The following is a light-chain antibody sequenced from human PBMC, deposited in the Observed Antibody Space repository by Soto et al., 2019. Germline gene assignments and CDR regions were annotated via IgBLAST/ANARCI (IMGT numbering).Light chain of an antibody. J-gene: IGKJ2*01. CDR2: KAS. CDR1: QSISSW. V-gene: IGKV1-5*03. Sequence: DIQMTQSPSTLSASVGDRVTITCRASQSISSWLAWYQQKPGKAPKLLIYKASSLESGVPSRFSGRGSGTEFTLTISSLQPDDFATYYCQQYNSYRGTFGQGTKLEIK. CDR3: QQYNSYRGT.